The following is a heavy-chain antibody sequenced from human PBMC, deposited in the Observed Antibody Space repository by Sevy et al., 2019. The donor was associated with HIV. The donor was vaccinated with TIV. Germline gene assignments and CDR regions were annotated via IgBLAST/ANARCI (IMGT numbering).Heavy chain of an antibody. D-gene: IGHD3-22*01. CDR3: ARANLDSSGSYDAFDI. CDR1: GFTFITYT. V-gene: IGHV3-21*01. J-gene: IGHJ3*02. CDR2: IGISSSYI. Sequence: GGSLRLSFAASGFTFITYTMNWVRQAPGKGLEWVSSIGISSSYIYYADSVKGRFTISRDNAKNSLYLQMNSLRAEDMAVYYCARANLDSSGSYDAFDIWGQGTMVTVSS.